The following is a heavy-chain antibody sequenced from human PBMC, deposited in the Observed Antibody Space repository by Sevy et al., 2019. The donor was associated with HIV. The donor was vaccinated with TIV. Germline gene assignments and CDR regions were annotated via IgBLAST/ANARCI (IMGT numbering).Heavy chain of an antibody. CDR2: INPNNGGT. CDR3: ARAPVYSRGGNCYPYHFDY. J-gene: IGHJ4*02. Sequence: ASVKVSCKASGYSFTGYYIHWVRQAPGQGLEWMGWINPNNGGTNYAQEFQGRVTMTRDTSISTVYMELSRLKSDDTAVYYCARAPVYSRGGNCYPYHFDYWGQGTLVTVSS. CDR1: GYSFTGYY. V-gene: IGHV1-2*02. D-gene: IGHD2-15*01.